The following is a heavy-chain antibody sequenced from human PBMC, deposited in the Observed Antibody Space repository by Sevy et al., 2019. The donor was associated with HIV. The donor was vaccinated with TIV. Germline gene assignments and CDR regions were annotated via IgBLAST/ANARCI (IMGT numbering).Heavy chain of an antibody. V-gene: IGHV3-33*01. D-gene: IGHD2-2*01. J-gene: IGHJ6*02. Sequence: GGSLRLSCAASGFTFSSYGMHWVRQAPGKGLEWVAVIWYDGSNKYYADSVKDRFTNSRDNSKNTLYLQMNSLRAEDTVVYYCARGKSARRYCSSTSCYYYYYGMDVWGQGTTVTVSS. CDR3: ARGKSARRYCSSTSCYYYYYGMDV. CDR1: GFTFSSYG. CDR2: IWYDGSNK.